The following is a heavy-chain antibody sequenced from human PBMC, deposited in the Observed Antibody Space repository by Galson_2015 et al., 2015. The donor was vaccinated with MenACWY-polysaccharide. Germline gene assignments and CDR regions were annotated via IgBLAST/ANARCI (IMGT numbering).Heavy chain of an antibody. CDR3: ARRGSPGVTTALDLDY. D-gene: IGHD3-16*01. CDR2: INPNSGDT. CDR1: GYTFTGHY. Sequence: SVKVSCKASGYTFTGHYIHWVRQAPGQGLEWMGWINPNSGDTGYTQQFQGRVTVTRDTSISTAYMDLSRLGSDDTAVYYCARRGSPGVTTALDLDYWGQGTLVTVSS. V-gene: IGHV1-2*02. J-gene: IGHJ4*02.